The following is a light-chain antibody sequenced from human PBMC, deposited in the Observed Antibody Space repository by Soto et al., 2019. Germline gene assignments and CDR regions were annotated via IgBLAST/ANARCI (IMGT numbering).Light chain of an antibody. CDR2: DAS. J-gene: IGKJ4*01. V-gene: IGKV1-33*01. Sequence: DIQMTQSPSSLSASVGDRVTITCQASRDISNYLNWYQHKPGKVSKLLIYDASKLETGVPSRFGGSGSGTDFTFTISSLQSEDVAPYYCQQNDNLPPLTFGGRTKLEIK. CDR3: QQNDNLPPLT. CDR1: RDISNY.